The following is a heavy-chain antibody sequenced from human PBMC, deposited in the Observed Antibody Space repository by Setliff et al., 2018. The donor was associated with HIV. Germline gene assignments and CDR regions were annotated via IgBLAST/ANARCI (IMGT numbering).Heavy chain of an antibody. CDR2: IDPGDSDT. CDR3: ARQRPPGYSSPYTIEY. V-gene: IGHV5-51*01. Sequence: PGESLKISCKGSGYMFNNYWIAGVRQVPGKGLEWMGIIDPGDSDTRYTPSYQGRIIMSIDRFRSTAYLQWRSLTPSDSALYYCARQRPPGYSSPYTIEYWGQGTLVTVS. CDR1: GYMFNNYW. J-gene: IGHJ4*02. D-gene: IGHD6-13*01.